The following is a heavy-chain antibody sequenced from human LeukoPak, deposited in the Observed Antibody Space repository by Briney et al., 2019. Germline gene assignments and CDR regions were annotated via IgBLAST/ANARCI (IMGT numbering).Heavy chain of an antibody. Sequence: SVKVSCKASGFTFTSSAMQWVRQARGQRLEWIGWIVVGSGNTKYAQKFQERVTFTRDMSTSTAYMELSSLRSEDTAVYYCARVTGYMTEDYFDYRGQGTLITVSS. CDR2: IVVGSGNT. V-gene: IGHV1-58*02. CDR1: GFTFTSSA. D-gene: IGHD6-13*01. CDR3: ARVTGYMTEDYFDY. J-gene: IGHJ4*02.